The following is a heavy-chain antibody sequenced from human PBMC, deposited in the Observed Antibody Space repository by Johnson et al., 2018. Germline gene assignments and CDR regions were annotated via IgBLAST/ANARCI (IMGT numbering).Heavy chain of an antibody. CDR1: GFTFSSYV. CDR2: MSDRGDST. V-gene: IGHV3-23*04. Sequence: VQLVESGGGLVNPGGSLRLSCAASGFTFSSYVLSWVRQAPGKGLEWVSSMSDRGDSTHDADSVKGRFTISRDNSKNTLYLQMKNLTAEDTATYSCAKGGGFDRSGWLPGLQNGYDAFDILGQGTVVTVSS. CDR3: AKGGGFDRSGWLPGLQNGYDAFDI. D-gene: IGHD6-19*01. J-gene: IGHJ3*02.